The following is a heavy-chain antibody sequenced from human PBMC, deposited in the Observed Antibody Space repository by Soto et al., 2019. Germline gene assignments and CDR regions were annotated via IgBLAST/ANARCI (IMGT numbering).Heavy chain of an antibody. CDR1: GGSVNNRTYY. D-gene: IGHD4-17*01. CDR3: ARTTAVPNTLRSRYYFDY. J-gene: IGHJ4*02. Sequence: QVQLQESGPGLLKPSETLSLTCSVSGGSVNNRTYYWSWIRQPPGKRLEWIGYVYYSGTTNYNPTLKSRDSISVDTSKNQFSLSMSSVTAADTALYYCARTTAVPNTLRSRYYFDYWGQGTLVTVSS. CDR2: VYYSGTT. V-gene: IGHV4-61*01.